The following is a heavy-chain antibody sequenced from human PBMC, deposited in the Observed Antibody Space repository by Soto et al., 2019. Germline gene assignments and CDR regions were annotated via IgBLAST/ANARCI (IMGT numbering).Heavy chain of an antibody. J-gene: IGHJ3*02. Sequence: EVQLVESGGGVVRPGGSLRLSCAASGFTFDDYGMSWVRQAPGKGLEWVSGINWNGGSTGYADSVKGRFTISRDNAKNSLYVQMNSLRAEDTALYHCARGAGYSSGWEDAFDIWGQGTMVTVSS. V-gene: IGHV3-20*01. CDR2: INWNGGST. CDR3: ARGAGYSSGWEDAFDI. CDR1: GFTFDDYG. D-gene: IGHD6-19*01.